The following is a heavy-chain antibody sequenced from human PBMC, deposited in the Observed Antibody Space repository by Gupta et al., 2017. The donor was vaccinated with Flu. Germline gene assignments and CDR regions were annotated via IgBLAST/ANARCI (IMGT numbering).Heavy chain of an antibody. CDR3: AKQSPHGGDSR. CDR2: ISYDGGNS. J-gene: IGHJ4*02. V-gene: IGHV3-23*01. D-gene: IGHD4-23*01. Sequence: EVQLLESGGGLVQPGGSLRLSCAASEFTFSSYAMSWVRQAPGKGLEWVSAISYDGGNSYYADSVKGRFTISRDNSKNTLFLQMNSLRAEDTAVYYCAKQSPHGGDSRWGRGTLVTVSS. CDR1: EFTFSSYA.